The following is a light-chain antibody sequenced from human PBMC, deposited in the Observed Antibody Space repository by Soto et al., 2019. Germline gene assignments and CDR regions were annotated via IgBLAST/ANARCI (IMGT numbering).Light chain of an antibody. CDR1: SSDVGSYNL. J-gene: IGLJ3*02. CDR2: DVS. V-gene: IGLV2-23*02. Sequence: QSALTQPASVSVSPGQSITISCTGTSSDVGSYNLVSWYQQHPGKAPKLMIYDVSKWPSGVSNRFSGSKSGNTASLTISGLQAEDEADYYCCSYAGSSSWVFGGGTKLTVL. CDR3: CSYAGSSSWV.